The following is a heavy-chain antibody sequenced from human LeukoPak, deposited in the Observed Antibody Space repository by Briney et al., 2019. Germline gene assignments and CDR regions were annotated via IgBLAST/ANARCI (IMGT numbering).Heavy chain of an antibody. CDR2: IYHSGST. V-gene: IGHV4-30-2*01. CDR3: ARGGVDCSSTSCYDYYYYYMDV. CDR1: GGSISSGGYY. Sequence: SETLSFTCTVSGGSISSGGYYWSWIRQPPGKGLEWIGYIYHSGSTYYNPSLKSRVTISVDRSKNQFSLKLSSVTAADTAVYYCARGGVDCSSTSCYDYYYYYMDVWGKGTTVTVSS. J-gene: IGHJ6*03. D-gene: IGHD2-2*01.